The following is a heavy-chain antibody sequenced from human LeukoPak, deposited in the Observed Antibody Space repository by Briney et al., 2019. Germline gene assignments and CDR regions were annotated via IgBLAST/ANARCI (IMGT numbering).Heavy chain of an antibody. V-gene: IGHV3-30*02. CDR1: GFIFSKYG. CDR2: IQYDESNK. J-gene: IGHJ4*02. Sequence: GGSLRLSCVPSGFIFSKYGMHWVRQAPGRGLEWVAFIQYDESNKYYADSIKGRFTLSRDNSKNTLYLQMNSLRPEDTAVYYCTRGGYYDGSGYYPFDYWGQGTLVTVSS. D-gene: IGHD3-22*01. CDR3: TRGGYYDGSGYYPFDY.